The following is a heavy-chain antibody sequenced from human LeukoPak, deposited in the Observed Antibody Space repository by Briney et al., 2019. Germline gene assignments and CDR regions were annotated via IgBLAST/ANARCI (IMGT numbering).Heavy chain of an antibody. D-gene: IGHD6-13*01. J-gene: IGHJ6*02. CDR1: GYTFTSYG. V-gene: IGHV1-18*01. CDR2: ISAYNGNT. CDR3: ARWYSSSWYRPYYYYYGMDV. Sequence: WASVKVSCKASGYTFTSYGISWVRQAPGQGLEWMGWISAYNGNTNYAQKLQGRVTMTTDTSTSTAYMELRSLRSDDTAVYYCARWYSSSWYRPYYYYYGMDVWGQGTTVTVSS.